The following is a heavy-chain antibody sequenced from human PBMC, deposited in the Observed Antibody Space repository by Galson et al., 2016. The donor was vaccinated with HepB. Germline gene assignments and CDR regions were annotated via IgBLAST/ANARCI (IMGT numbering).Heavy chain of an antibody. CDR1: GFTFSTYG. CDR3: AKGRWDFDS. CDR2: ISYDGKSV. V-gene: IGHV3-30*18. Sequence: SLRLSCAASGFTFSTYGMHWVRRAPGKGLEWVALISYDGKSVSYADSVKGRVTISRDNSKNTLYLQMHSLRGEDTAVYYCAKGRWDFDSWGQGTLVTVSS. J-gene: IGHJ4*02. D-gene: IGHD5-24*01.